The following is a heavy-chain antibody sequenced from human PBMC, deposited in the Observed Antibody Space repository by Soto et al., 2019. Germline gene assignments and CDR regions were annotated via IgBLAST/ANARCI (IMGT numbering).Heavy chain of an antibody. CDR1: GFTFSSYS. D-gene: IGHD2-2*02. J-gene: IGHJ6*03. CDR3: ARGPGEVVPAAILTDYYYYYYMDV. Sequence: EVQLVESGGGLVQPGGSLRLSCAASGFTFSSYSMNWVRQAPGKGLEWVSYISSSSSAIYYADSVKGRFTISRDNAKNSLYLQMNSLRGDDKAVYYCARGPGEVVPAAILTDYYYYYYMDVWGKGTTVTVSS. CDR2: ISSSSSAI. V-gene: IGHV3-48*01.